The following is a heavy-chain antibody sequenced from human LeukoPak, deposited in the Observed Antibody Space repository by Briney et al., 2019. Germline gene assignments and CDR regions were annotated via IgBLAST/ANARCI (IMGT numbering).Heavy chain of an antibody. Sequence: SVKVSCKASGGTFSSYAISWVRQAPGQGLEWMGGIIPIFGTANYAQKFQGRVTFTADESTSTAYMELSSLRSEDTAVYYCARDWRTQGYCSSTSCKLDYWGQGTLVTVSS. CDR3: ARDWRTQGYCSSTSCKLDY. CDR1: GGTFSSYA. V-gene: IGHV1-69*13. J-gene: IGHJ4*02. D-gene: IGHD2-2*01. CDR2: IIPIFGTA.